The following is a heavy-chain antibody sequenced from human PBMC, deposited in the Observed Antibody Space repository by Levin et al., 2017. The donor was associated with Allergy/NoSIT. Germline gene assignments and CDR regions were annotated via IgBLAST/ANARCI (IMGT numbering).Heavy chain of an antibody. D-gene: IGHD5-18*01. CDR2: IYHSGST. Sequence: ESLKISCSVSGDSISTSDYYWGWIRQPPGKGLEWIGSIYHSGSTYSNPSLRGRVTISVDTSNNRFSLKMISITATDTAVCFCARHGRYSPPNYWGQGTLVTVSS. CDR1: GDSISTSDYY. CDR3: ARHGRYSPPNY. V-gene: IGHV4-39*01. J-gene: IGHJ4*02.